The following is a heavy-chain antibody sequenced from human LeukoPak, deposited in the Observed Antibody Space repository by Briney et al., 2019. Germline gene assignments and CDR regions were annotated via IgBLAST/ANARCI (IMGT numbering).Heavy chain of an antibody. CDR3: ARVGTYYRSLDS. J-gene: IGHJ4*02. V-gene: IGHV4-59*01. CDR2: IYHSGGT. D-gene: IGHD3-10*01. CDR1: GGSINDAS. Sequence: PSETLSLTCTVSGGSINDASWNWIRKPPGQGLEWIGYIYHSGGTNYNPSLKSRVTISLDTSKNQFSLKLSSMTAADTAVYYCARVGTYYRSLDSWGQGTLVTVSS.